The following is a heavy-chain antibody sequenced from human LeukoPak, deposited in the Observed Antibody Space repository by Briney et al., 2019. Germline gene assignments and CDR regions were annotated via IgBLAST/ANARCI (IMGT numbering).Heavy chain of an antibody. Sequence: PGGSLRLSCAASGFTFSSYAMHWVRQAPGKGLEYVSAISSNGGSTYYANSVKGRFTISRDNSKNTLYLQMGSLRAEDMAVYYCARGQAWFGLDHWGQGTLVTVSS. CDR3: ARGQAWFGLDH. J-gene: IGHJ4*02. CDR2: ISSNGGST. D-gene: IGHD3-10*01. V-gene: IGHV3-64*01. CDR1: GFTFSSYA.